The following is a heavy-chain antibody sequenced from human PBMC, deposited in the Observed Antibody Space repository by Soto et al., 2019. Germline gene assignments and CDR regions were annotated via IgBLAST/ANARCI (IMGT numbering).Heavy chain of an antibody. CDR1: GFTFSSYS. CDR2: ISSSSSYI. Sequence: PGGSLRLSCAASGFTFSSYSMNWVRQAPGKGLEWVSSISSSSSYIYYADTVKGRFTISRDNAKKSLYLQMNSLRAEDTAVYYCARDQPGYSYGYGLGYWGQGT. J-gene: IGHJ4*02. V-gene: IGHV3-21*01. CDR3: ARDQPGYSYGYGLGY. D-gene: IGHD5-18*01.